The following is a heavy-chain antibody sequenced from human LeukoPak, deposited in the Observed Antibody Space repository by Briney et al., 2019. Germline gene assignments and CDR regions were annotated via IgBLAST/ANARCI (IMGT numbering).Heavy chain of an antibody. CDR3: AKFQGDYYDSSGHTRYFDL. D-gene: IGHD3-22*01. J-gene: IGHJ2*01. CDR2: ISYDGSKK. CDR1: GFTFSSYG. Sequence: GGSLRLSRAASGFTFSSYGIHWVRQAPGKGLEWVAVISYDGSKKYYADSVKGRFTISRDNSKNTLYLQMNSLTAEDTAVYYCAKFQGDYYDSSGHTRYFDLWGRGTLVTVSS. V-gene: IGHV3-30*18.